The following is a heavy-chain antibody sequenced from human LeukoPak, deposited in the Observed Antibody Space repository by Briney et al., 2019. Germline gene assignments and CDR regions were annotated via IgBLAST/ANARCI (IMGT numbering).Heavy chain of an antibody. CDR3: ARHGGYSSPYLH. CDR1: GGSISNYY. V-gene: IGHV4-59*08. D-gene: IGHD6-13*01. J-gene: IGHJ1*01. CDR2: IYYSGTT. Sequence: SETLSLTCTVSGGSISNYYWSWIRQPPGKGLECIGYIYYSGTTNYNPSLKSRVTISVDTSKNQFPLKLSSVTAADTAVYYCARHGGYSSPYLHWGQGTLVTVSS.